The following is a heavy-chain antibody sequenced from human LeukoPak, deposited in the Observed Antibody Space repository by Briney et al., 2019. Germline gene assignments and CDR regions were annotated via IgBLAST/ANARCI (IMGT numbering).Heavy chain of an antibody. J-gene: IGHJ4*02. Sequence: PGGSLRLSCAASGFTFSSYGMHWVRQAPGKGLEWVAFIRYDGSNKYYADSVKGRFTISRDNSKNTLYLQMNSLRAEDTAVYYCAKDQGYSYGLDYWGQGTLVTVSS. V-gene: IGHV3-30*02. CDR3: AKDQGYSYGLDY. D-gene: IGHD5-18*01. CDR1: GFTFSSYG. CDR2: IRYDGSNK.